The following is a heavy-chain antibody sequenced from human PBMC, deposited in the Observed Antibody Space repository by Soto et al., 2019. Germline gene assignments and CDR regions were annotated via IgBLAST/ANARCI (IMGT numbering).Heavy chain of an antibody. V-gene: IGHV1-2*02. CDR2: INPKTAAT. J-gene: IGHJ6*02. CDR3: ARIKWGLNYYNGMDV. D-gene: IGHD1-26*01. CDR1: GYSFSDYF. Sequence: GASVKVSCKPSGYSFSDYFIQWVRQAPGQGLEWVAWINPKTAATNYAKKFQGRVSLTWDTSSTTAYMELTRLRPDDTAVYYCARIKWGLNYYNGMDVWGQGTTVTAP.